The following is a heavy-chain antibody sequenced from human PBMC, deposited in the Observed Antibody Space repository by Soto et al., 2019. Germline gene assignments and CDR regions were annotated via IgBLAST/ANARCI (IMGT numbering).Heavy chain of an antibody. Sequence: GASVKVSCKASGGTFSSYAMRWVRQAPGQGLEWMGGIIPIFGTADYAQKFQGRVTITADEPTSTAYMELSSLRSEDTAVYYCASQLTGDYYYYGMDVWGQGTTVTVSS. J-gene: IGHJ6*02. CDR1: GGTFSSYA. V-gene: IGHV1-69*13. CDR2: IIPIFGTA. D-gene: IGHD7-27*01. CDR3: ASQLTGDYYYYGMDV.